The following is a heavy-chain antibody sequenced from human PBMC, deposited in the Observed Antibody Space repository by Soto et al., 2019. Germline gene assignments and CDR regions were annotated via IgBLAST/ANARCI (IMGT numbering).Heavy chain of an antibody. Sequence: QVQLLESGPGLVKPSQTLSLTCTVSNGSMESRDHYWRWIGQSPGRGLEWIGHFYHSGSTYYNPSLRSRACISNDVSKNQYFMELSSVSGADTAVYFCARIYGLRESSGYHPAFDYWGQGTLVTVSS. CDR3: ARIYGLRESSGYHPAFDY. V-gene: IGHV4-30-4*01. D-gene: IGHD3-22*01. CDR2: FYHSGST. J-gene: IGHJ4*02. CDR1: NGSMESRDHY.